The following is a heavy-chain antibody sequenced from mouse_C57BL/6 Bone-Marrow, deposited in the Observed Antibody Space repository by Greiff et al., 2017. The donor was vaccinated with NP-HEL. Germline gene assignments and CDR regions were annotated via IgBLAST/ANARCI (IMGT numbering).Heavy chain of an antibody. V-gene: IGHV1-15*01. CDR1: GYTFTDYE. CDR2: IDPETGGT. D-gene: IGHD3-2*02. Sequence: VQLQQSGAELVRPGASVTLSCKASGYTFTDYEMHWVKQTPVHGLEWIGAIDPETGGTAYNQKFKGKAILTADKSSSTAYMELRSLTSEDSAVYYCTRPGGPYAMDYWGQGTSVTVSS. CDR3: TRPGGPYAMDY. J-gene: IGHJ4*01.